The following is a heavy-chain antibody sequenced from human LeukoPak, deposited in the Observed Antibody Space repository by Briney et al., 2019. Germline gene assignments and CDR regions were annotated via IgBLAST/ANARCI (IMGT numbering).Heavy chain of an antibody. CDR1: GGSISSYY. CDR2: IYYSGST. CDR3: ARGTQYYYDSSGYQGFDY. D-gene: IGHD3-22*01. Sequence: PSETLSLTCTVSGGSISSYYWSWIRQPPGKGLEWIGYIYYSGSTNYNPSLKSRVTISVDTSKNQFSLKLSSVTAADTAMYYCARGTQYYYDSSGYQGFDYWGQGTLVTVSS. V-gene: IGHV4-59*01. J-gene: IGHJ4*02.